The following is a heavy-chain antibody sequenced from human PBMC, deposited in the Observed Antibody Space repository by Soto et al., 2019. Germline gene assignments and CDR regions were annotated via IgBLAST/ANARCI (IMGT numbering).Heavy chain of an antibody. CDR2: INGGSDSI. CDR1: GFMFDSFA. D-gene: IGHD6-19*01. CDR3: AKSGDSAGWGIDF. V-gene: IGHV3-48*02. Sequence: EEQLVESGGGLVQPGGSLRLYCVGSGFMFDSFAMNWVRQAPGKGLEWVAYINGGSDSIYYAESVKGRFTISRDNARNSLSLQMNSLSDEDTAVYYCAKSGDSAGWGIDFWGQGTLVTVSS. J-gene: IGHJ4*02.